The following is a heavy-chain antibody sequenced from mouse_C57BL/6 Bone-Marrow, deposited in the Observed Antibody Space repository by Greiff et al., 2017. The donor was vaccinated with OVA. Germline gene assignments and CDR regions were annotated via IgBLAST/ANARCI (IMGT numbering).Heavy chain of an antibody. CDR1: GYTFTSYG. D-gene: IGHD1-1*01. Sequence: QVHVKQSGAELARPGASVKLSCKASGYTFTSYGISWVKQRTGQGLEWIGEIYPRSGNTYYNEKFKGKATLTADKSSSTAYMELRSLTSEDSAVYFCAPITTVVGDYFDYWGQGTTLTVSS. V-gene: IGHV1-81*01. CDR3: APITTVVGDYFDY. J-gene: IGHJ2*01. CDR2: IYPRSGNT.